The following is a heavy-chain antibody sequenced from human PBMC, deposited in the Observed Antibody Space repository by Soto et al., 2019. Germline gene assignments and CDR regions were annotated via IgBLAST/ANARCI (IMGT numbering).Heavy chain of an antibody. J-gene: IGHJ4*02. Sequence: QVQLQESGPGLVKPSETLSLTCTVSGGSIGSHYWSWIRQPPGEGLEWIGRASYSGSPSYNTSLKTRVTISIDPSKNQFAVKLTSVNAADTAVYYGARKWGGDYWGQGILVTVSS. V-gene: IGHV4-59*08. CDR2: ASYSGSP. D-gene: IGHD3-16*01. CDR3: ARKWGGDY. CDR1: GGSIGSHY.